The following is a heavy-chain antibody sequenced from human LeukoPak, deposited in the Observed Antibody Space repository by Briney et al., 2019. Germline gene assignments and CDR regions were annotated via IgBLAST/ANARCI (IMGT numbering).Heavy chain of an antibody. CDR3: ASVSAFFRPPPTIYYFDY. D-gene: IGHD3/OR15-3a*01. V-gene: IGHV4-39*07. CDR1: GGSISSSSYY. CDR2: IYYSGST. Sequence: SETLSLTCTVSGGSISSSSYYWGWIRQPPGKGLEWIGSIYYSGSTYYNPSLKSRVTISVDTSKNQFSLKLSSVTAADTAVYYCASVSAFFRPPPTIYYFDYWGQGTLVTVSS. J-gene: IGHJ4*02.